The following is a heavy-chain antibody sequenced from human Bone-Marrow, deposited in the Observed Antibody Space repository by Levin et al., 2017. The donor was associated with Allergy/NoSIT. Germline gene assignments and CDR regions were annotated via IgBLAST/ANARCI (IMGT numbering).Heavy chain of an antibody. J-gene: IGHJ4*02. V-gene: IGHV4-4*07. D-gene: IGHD4-11*01. CDR2: VYTSGST. Sequence: SETLSLTCSVSGASMSSSYWSWIRQPAGKGLEWMGRVYTSGSTNYNPSLKSRLTMSGDASRNQFSLRLTSVTAADTAIYYCARHDYSNFFFDYWGQGILVTVSS. CDR1: GASMSSSY. CDR3: ARHDYSNFFFDY.